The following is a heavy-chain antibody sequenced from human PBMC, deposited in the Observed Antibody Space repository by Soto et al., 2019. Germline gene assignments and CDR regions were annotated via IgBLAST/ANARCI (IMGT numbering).Heavy chain of an antibody. J-gene: IGHJ5*02. CDR3: VKDGEAASPGWFDT. V-gene: IGHV3-9*01. Sequence: SLRLSCSASGFTFDDFAMHWVGRVPGKGLEWVAGNRWNGEAVGYAASVKGRCTSFRYNAKELLFLQMDSLRVDDTSLYYCVKDGEAASPGWFDTWGQGTQVT. CDR2: NRWNGEAV. D-gene: IGHD6-6*01. CDR1: GFTFDDFA.